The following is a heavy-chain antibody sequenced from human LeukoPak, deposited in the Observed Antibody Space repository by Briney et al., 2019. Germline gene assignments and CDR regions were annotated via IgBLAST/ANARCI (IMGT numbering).Heavy chain of an antibody. CDR2: VDYSGTT. V-gene: IGHV4-39*07. CDR1: GGSIRSSTYY. Sequence: SETLSLTCTVSGGSIRSSTYYWGWIRQPPGKGLEWIGKVDYSGTTYYNPSLKSRVSISVDTSKNQFSLKLSSVTAADTAVYYCARRFRIAPFDPWGQGTLVTVSS. D-gene: IGHD6-13*01. CDR3: ARRFRIAPFDP. J-gene: IGHJ5*02.